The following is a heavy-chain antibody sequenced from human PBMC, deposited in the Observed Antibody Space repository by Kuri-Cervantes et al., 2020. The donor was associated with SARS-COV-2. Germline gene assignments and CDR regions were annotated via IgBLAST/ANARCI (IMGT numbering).Heavy chain of an antibody. Sequence: SETLSLTCAISGDSVSSNSAAWNWIRQSPSRGLEWLGRTYYRSKWYNDYAVSVKSRITINPDTSKSQFSLQLNSVTPEDTAVYYCARAMYYYDSSGYYINYYGMDVWGQGTTVTVSS. J-gene: IGHJ6*02. V-gene: IGHV6-1*01. CDR1: GDSVSSNSAA. D-gene: IGHD3-22*01. CDR2: TYYRSKWYN. CDR3: ARAMYYYDSSGYYINYYGMDV.